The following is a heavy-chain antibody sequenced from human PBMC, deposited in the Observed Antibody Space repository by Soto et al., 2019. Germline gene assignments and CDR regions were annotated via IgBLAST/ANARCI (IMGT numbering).Heavy chain of an antibody. CDR2: IIPILGIA. Sequence: ASVKVSCKASGGTFSSYTISWVRQAPGQGLEWMGRIIPILGIANYAQKFQGRVTITADKSTSTAYMELSSLRSEDTAVYYCARGCEYQLLNYYYYYMDVWGKGTTVTVSS. D-gene: IGHD2-2*01. CDR3: ARGCEYQLLNYYYYYMDV. CDR1: GGTFSSYT. V-gene: IGHV1-69*02. J-gene: IGHJ6*03.